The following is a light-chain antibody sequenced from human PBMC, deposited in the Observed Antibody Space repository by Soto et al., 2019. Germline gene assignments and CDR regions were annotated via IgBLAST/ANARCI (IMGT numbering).Light chain of an antibody. CDR3: MQGTPFT. Sequence: DVVMTQSPLSLPVTLGQPASISCRSSQSLVYSDGNTYLNWFQQRPGQSPRRLIYKVSNRDSGVPDRFSGSVSGTDFTLKISRVEAEDVGVYYCMQGTPFTFGPGTKVDIK. J-gene: IGKJ3*01. CDR2: KVS. CDR1: QSLVYSDGNTY. V-gene: IGKV2-30*01.